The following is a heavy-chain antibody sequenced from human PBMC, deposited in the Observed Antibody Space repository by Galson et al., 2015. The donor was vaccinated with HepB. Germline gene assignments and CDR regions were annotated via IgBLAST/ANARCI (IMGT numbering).Heavy chain of an antibody. CDR3: ARDKPPRSIAAAGTLDY. D-gene: IGHD6-13*01. CDR1: GFTFSSYA. CDR2: ISYDGSNK. V-gene: IGHV3-30*04. Sequence: SLRLSCAASGFTFSSYAMHWVRQAPGKGLEWVAVISYDGSNKYYADSVKGRFTISRDNSKNTLYLQMNSLRAEDTAVYYCARDKPPRSIAAAGTLDYWGQGTLVTVSS. J-gene: IGHJ4*02.